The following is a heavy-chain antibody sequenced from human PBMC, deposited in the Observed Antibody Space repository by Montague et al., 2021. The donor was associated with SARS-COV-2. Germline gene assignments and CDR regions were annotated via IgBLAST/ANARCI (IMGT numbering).Heavy chain of an antibody. CDR3: ARESIFFRDAFDI. CDR1: GFTFSSYA. Sequence: SLRLSCAASGFTFSSYAMHWARQAPGKGLEWVAVISYDGSNKYYADSVKGRFPISRDNSKNTLYLQMNSLRAEDTAVYYCARESIFFRDAFDIWGQGTMVTVSS. J-gene: IGHJ3*02. V-gene: IGHV3-30-3*01. D-gene: IGHD3-9*01. CDR2: ISYDGSNK.